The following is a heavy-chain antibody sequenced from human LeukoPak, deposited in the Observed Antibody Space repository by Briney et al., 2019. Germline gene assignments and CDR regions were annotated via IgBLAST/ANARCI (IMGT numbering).Heavy chain of an antibody. CDR1: GGSISSSSYY. D-gene: IGHD3-10*01. J-gene: IGHJ4*02. V-gene: IGHV4-39*01. Sequence: SETLSLTCTVSGGSISSSSYYWGWIRQPPGKGLEWIGSIYYSGSTYYNPSLKSRVTISVDTSKNQFSLKLSSVTAADTAVYYCARQGFGELPFDYWGQGTLVTVSS. CDR2: IYYSGST. CDR3: ARQGFGELPFDY.